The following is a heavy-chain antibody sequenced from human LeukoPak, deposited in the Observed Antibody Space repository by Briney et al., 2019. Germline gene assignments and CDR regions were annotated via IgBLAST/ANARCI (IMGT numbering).Heavy chain of an antibody. CDR1: GGSISSGSYY. CDR3: ARATEGYDFWSGYYNYFDY. J-gene: IGHJ4*02. Sequence: SQTLSLTCTVSGGSISSGSYYWSWIRQPAGKELEWIGRIYTSGSTNYNPSLKSRVTISVDTSKNQFSLKLSSVTAADTAVYYCARATEGYDFWSGYYNYFDYWGQGTLVTVSS. CDR2: IYTSGST. V-gene: IGHV4-61*02. D-gene: IGHD3-3*01.